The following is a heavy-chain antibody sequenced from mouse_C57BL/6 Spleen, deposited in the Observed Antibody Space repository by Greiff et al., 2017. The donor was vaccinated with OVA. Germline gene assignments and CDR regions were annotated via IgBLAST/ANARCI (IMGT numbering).Heavy chain of an antibody. Sequence: QVQLQQSGAELAKPGASVKLSCKASGYTFTSYWMHWVKQRPGQGLEWIGYINPSSGYTKYNQKFKDKATLTAYKSSSTAYMQLSTLTYEDSAVYYCARYYSNYFDYWGQGTTLTVSS. CDR2: INPSSGYT. V-gene: IGHV1-7*01. J-gene: IGHJ2*01. CDR1: GYTFTSYW. CDR3: ARYYSNYFDY. D-gene: IGHD2-5*01.